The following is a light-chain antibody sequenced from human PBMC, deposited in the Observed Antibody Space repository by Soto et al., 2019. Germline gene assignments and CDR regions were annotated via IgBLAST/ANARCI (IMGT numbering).Light chain of an antibody. CDR3: MQALQTPRT. CDR1: QSLLHSNAYNY. Sequence: DIVMTQSPLSLPVTPGEPASISCRSSQSLLHSNAYNYLDWYLQKPGQSPQLLIYLGSNRASGVPDRFSGSGPGTDFTLKISRVEAEDVGIYYCMQALQTPRTFGQGTKLEIK. CDR2: LGS. J-gene: IGKJ2*02. V-gene: IGKV2-28*01.